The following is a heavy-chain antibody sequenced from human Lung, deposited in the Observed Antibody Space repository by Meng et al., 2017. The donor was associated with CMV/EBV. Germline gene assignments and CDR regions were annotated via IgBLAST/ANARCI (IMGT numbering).Heavy chain of an antibody. CDR2: ISWDGGST. J-gene: IGHJ6*02. Sequence: GGSXRLXCAASGFTFDDHAMHWVRQAPGKGLEWISLISWDGGSTYYADSVKGRFTTSRDNSENSLYLQINSLRVEDTAVYYCAKATVSAAGFPHMDVWGQGXTVTVSS. CDR1: GFTFDDHA. V-gene: IGHV3-43D*03. CDR3: AKATVSAAGFPHMDV. D-gene: IGHD6-13*01.